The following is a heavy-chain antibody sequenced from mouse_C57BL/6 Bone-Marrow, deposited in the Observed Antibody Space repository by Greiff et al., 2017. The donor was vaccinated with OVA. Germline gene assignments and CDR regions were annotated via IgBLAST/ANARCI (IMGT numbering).Heavy chain of an antibody. J-gene: IGHJ4*01. V-gene: IGHV5-12*01. CDR3: AGHARDY. Sequence: EVHLVESGGGLVQPGGSLKLSCAASGFTFSDYYMYWVRQTPGKRLEWVAYISNGGGSTYYPDTVKGRFTISRDNAKNTLYLQLSRMKSEDTAMYYCAGHARDYWGQGASVTVCS. CDR2: ISNGGGST. CDR1: GFTFSDYY.